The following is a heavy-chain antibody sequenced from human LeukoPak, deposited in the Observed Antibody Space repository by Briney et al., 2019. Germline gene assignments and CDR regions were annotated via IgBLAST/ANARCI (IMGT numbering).Heavy chain of an antibody. CDR3: ARGPSPTNWFDP. Sequence: PSQTLSLTCAVSGGSISSGGYSWRWIRQPPGKGLEWIGYIYHSGSTYYNPSLKSRVTISVDRSKNQFSLKLSSVTAADTAVYYCARGPSPTNWFDPWGQGTLVTVSS. CDR1: GGSISSGGYS. CDR2: IYHSGST. D-gene: IGHD1-26*01. J-gene: IGHJ5*02. V-gene: IGHV4-30-2*01.